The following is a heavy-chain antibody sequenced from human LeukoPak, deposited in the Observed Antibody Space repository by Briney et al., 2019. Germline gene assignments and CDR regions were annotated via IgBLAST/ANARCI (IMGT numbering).Heavy chain of an antibody. CDR1: GFTFSSYE. CDR2: ISSSGSTI. CDR3: ARDRIAARWFDP. D-gene: IGHD6-13*01. V-gene: IGHV3-48*03. Sequence: GGSLRLSCAASGFTFSSYEMNWVRQAPGKGLEWVSYISSSGSTIFYADSVKGRFTISRDNAKNSLYLQMNSLRAEDTAVYYCARDRIAARWFDPWGQGTLVTVSS. J-gene: IGHJ5*02.